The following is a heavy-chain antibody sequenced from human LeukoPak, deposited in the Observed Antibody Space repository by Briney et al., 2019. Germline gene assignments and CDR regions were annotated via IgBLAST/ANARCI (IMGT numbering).Heavy chain of an antibody. J-gene: IGHJ4*02. Sequence: SETLSLTCAVYGGSFSGYYWSWIRQPPGKGLEWIGEINHSGSTNYNPSLKSRVTISVDTSKNQFSLKLSSVTAADTAVYYCARGITTFLWERGIRLDYWGQGTLVTVSS. CDR1: GGSFSGYY. V-gene: IGHV4-34*01. CDR2: INHSGST. CDR3: ARGITTFLWERGIRLDY. D-gene: IGHD3-9*01.